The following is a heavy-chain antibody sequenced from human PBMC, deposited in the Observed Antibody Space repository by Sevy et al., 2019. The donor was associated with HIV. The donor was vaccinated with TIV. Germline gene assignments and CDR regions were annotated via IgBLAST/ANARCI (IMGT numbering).Heavy chain of an antibody. CDR2: ISYDGNNK. Sequence: GGSLRLSCAASGFTFSNYAMHWVRQAPGKGLEWVAIISYDGNNKYYGDSVKGRCTISTDNSKNTLYLQMNSLRTEDTAVYYCARAGLYYDSSGYYSSDYWGQGTLVTVSS. V-gene: IGHV3-30*04. CDR1: GFTFSNYA. J-gene: IGHJ4*02. CDR3: ARAGLYYDSSGYYSSDY. D-gene: IGHD3-22*01.